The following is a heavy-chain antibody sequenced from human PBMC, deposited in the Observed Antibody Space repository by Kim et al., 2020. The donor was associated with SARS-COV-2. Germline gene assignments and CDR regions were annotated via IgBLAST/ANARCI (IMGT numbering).Heavy chain of an antibody. V-gene: IGHV4-34*01. D-gene: IGHD6-13*01. Sequence: PSLKSRVTISVDTSKNQFSLKLSSVTAADTAVYYCAGIAAAGIYYGMDVWGQGTTVTVSS. CDR3: AGIAAAGIYYGMDV. J-gene: IGHJ6*02.